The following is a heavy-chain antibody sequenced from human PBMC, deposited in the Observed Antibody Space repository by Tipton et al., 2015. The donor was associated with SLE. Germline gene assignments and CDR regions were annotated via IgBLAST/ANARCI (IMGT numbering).Heavy chain of an antibody. CDR3: ARDESGYSSAFDAFDI. Sequence: PGLVKPSETLSLTCAVSGYSISSGYYWGWIRQPPGKGLEWIGSIYYSGSTYYNPSLKSRVTISVDTSKNQFSLKLSSVTAADTAVYYCARDESGYSSAFDAFDIWGQGTMVTVSS. J-gene: IGHJ3*02. CDR2: IYYSGST. CDR1: GYSISSGYY. V-gene: IGHV4-38-2*02. D-gene: IGHD6-19*01.